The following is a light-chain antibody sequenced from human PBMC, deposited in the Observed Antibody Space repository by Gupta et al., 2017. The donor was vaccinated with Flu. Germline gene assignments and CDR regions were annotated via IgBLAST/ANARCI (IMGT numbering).Light chain of an antibody. CDR1: QSVMSNY. CDR2: AAS. Sequence: EIVLTQSPGTLSLSPGERATLSCRASQSVMSNYVAWYQQKAGQAPRLLIYAASSRATGIPDRFSGGGSGAEFTLTISRLEAEDFAMYYCQHYCSSPLIFGEGTKLEIK. V-gene: IGKV3-20*01. CDR3: QHYCSSPLI. J-gene: IGKJ2*01.